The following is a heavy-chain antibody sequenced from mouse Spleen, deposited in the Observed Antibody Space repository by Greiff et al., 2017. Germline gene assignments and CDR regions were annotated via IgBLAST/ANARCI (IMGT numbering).Heavy chain of an antibody. CDR1: GYTFTSYW. CDR2: IYPGNSDT. V-gene: IGHV1-5*01. CDR3: TRFEMIKAWFAY. J-gene: IGHJ3*01. Sequence: VQLQQPGAELVKPGASVKLSCKASGYTFTSYWMHWVKQRPGQGLEWIGAIYPGNSDTSYNQKFKGKAKLTAVTSASTAYMELSSLTNEDSAVYYCTRFEMIKAWFAYWGQGTLVTVSA. D-gene: IGHD2-4*01.